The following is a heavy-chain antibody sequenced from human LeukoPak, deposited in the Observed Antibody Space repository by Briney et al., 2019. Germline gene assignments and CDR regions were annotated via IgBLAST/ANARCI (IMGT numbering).Heavy chain of an antibody. J-gene: IGHJ4*02. CDR3: ARGEAATGTPIGY. CDR2: IWHDGSNK. CDR1: GFTFSNYG. D-gene: IGHD6-13*01. V-gene: IGHV3-33*01. Sequence: GGSLRLSCTASGFTFSNYGMHRVRQAPGKGLEWVVIIWHDGSNKYFVDSVKGRFTISRDNSKNTLYLQMESLRAEDTAVYYCARGEAATGTPIGYWGQGTLVTVSP.